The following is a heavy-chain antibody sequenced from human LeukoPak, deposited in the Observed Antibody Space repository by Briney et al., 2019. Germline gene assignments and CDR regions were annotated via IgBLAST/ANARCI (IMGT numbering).Heavy chain of an antibody. D-gene: IGHD6-13*01. Sequence: GGSLRLSCAASGFTFNNYAMSWVRQAPGKGLEWVSTISGSGGDTFKADSVKGRFTISRDNSKNTLYLQMNSLRAEDTAVYYCAKGSSNVNLDFDYWGQGTLVTVSS. J-gene: IGHJ4*02. CDR3: AKGSSNVNLDFDY. V-gene: IGHV3-23*01. CDR1: GFTFNNYA. CDR2: ISGSGGDT.